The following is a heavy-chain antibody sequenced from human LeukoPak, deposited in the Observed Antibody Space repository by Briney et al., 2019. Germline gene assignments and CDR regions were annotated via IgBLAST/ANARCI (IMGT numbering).Heavy chain of an antibody. CDR2: IYYSGST. V-gene: IGHV4-59*01. CDR1: GGSISSYY. J-gene: IGHJ4*02. D-gene: IGHD3-3*01. CDR3: ARGTYDFWSGYYPMDY. Sequence: SETLSLTCTVSGGSISSYYWSWIRQPPGKGLEWIGYIYYSGSTNYNPSLKSRVTISVDTSKNQFSLKLSSVTAADTAVYYCARGTYDFWSGYYPMDYWGQGTLVTVSS.